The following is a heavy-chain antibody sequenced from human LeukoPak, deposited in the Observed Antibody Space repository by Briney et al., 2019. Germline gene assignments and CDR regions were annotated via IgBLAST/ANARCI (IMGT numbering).Heavy chain of an antibody. CDR2: IIPILGIA. CDR3: ARVDCSSTSCYFDFQH. Sequence: ASVKVSCKASGGTFSSYAISWVRQAPGQGLEWMGRIIPILGIANYAQKLQGRVTMTTDTSTSTAYMELRSLRSDDTAVYYCARVDCSSTSCYFDFQHWGQGTLVTVSS. D-gene: IGHD2-2*01. J-gene: IGHJ1*01. V-gene: IGHV1-69*04. CDR1: GGTFSSYA.